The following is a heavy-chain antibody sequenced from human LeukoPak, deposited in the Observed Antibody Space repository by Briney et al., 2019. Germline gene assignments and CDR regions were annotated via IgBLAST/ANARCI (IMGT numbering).Heavy chain of an antibody. CDR3: AREHSSGHAAFDI. D-gene: IGHD3-22*01. CDR1: GYTFTGYY. Sequence: GASVKVSCKASGYTFTGYYMHWVRQAPGQGLEWMGWINPNSGGTNYAQKFQGRVTMTRDTSISTAYMELSRLRSDDTAVYYCAREHSSGHAAFDIWGQGTMVTVSS. CDR2: INPNSGGT. V-gene: IGHV1-2*02. J-gene: IGHJ3*02.